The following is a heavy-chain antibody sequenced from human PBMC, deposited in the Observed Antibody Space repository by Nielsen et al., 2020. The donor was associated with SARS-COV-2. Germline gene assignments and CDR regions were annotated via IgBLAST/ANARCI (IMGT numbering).Heavy chain of an antibody. J-gene: IGHJ6*03. D-gene: IGHD4-17*01. CDR2: TYYRSKWYN. CDR3: ARARGAYCDYYYYYYTDV. CDR1: GVSDSSSRAA. V-gene: IGHV6-1*01. Sequence: WAVAGVSDSSSRAAWIRIRQSASRGLERLGRTYYRSKWYNDYAVSVKSRIAINSDTSKNQFSLHLNSVTPEDTAVYYCARARGAYCDYYYYYYTDVWGKGTTVTVSS.